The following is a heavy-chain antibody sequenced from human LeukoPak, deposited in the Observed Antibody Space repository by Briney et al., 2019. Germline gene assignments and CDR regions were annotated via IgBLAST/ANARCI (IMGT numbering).Heavy chain of an antibody. D-gene: IGHD1-1*01. CDR1: GYTFTGYY. V-gene: IGHV1-18*04. CDR2: ISAYNGNT. J-gene: IGHJ5*02. Sequence: GASVKVSCKASGYTFTGYYMHWVRQAPGQGLEWMGWISAYNGNTNYAQKLQGRVTMTTDTSTSTAYMELRSLRSDDTAVYYCARGGRYNWFDPWGQGTLVTVSS. CDR3: ARGGRYNWFDP.